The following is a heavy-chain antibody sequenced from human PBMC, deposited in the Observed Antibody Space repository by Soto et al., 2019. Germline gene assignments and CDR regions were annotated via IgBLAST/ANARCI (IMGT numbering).Heavy chain of an antibody. J-gene: IGHJ6*03. Sequence: QVQLQESGPGLVKPSETLSLTCTVSGGSISSYYWSWIRQPPGKGLECIGYIYYSGSTNYNPSLKSRVTISVDTSKNQFSLKLSSVTAADTAVYYCARHEAHGSGSYQNPVYYYYYMDVWGKGTTVTVSS. CDR3: ARHEAHGSGSYQNPVYYYYYMDV. D-gene: IGHD3-10*01. V-gene: IGHV4-59*08. CDR1: GGSISSYY. CDR2: IYYSGST.